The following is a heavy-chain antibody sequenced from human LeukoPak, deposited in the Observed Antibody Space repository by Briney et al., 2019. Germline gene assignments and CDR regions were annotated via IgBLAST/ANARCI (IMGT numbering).Heavy chain of an antibody. D-gene: IGHD5-18*01. V-gene: IGHV3-9*03. Sequence: GGSLRLSCAASGFTFDDYAMHWVRQAPGKGLEWVSGISWNSGSIGYADSVKGRFTISRDNAKNSLYLQMNSLRAEDMALYYCAKDMGSGRGYSYGTFDYWGQGPLVTVSS. CDR2: ISWNSGSI. CDR1: GFTFDDYA. J-gene: IGHJ4*02. CDR3: AKDMGSGRGYSYGTFDY.